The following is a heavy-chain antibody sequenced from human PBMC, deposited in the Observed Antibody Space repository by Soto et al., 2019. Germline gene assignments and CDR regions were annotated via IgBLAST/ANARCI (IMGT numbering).Heavy chain of an antibody. CDR1: GYTFTSYY. J-gene: IGHJ5*02. D-gene: IGHD3-22*01. CDR2: INPSGGGT. CDR3: ARDRNVRDYYDSSGHPTP. Sequence: ASVKVSCKASGYTFTSYYIHWVRQAPGQGLEWMGIINPSGGGTSYAQKFQGRVNMTRDTSTSTIYMEMSSLRSEDTAVYYCARDRNVRDYYDSSGHPTPWGQG. V-gene: IGHV1-46*01.